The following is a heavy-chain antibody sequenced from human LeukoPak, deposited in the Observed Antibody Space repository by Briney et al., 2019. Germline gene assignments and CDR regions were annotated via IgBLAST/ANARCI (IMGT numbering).Heavy chain of an antibody. Sequence: GGYLRLSCAASGFTFSNYAMNWVRQAPGKGLEWVSAISGSSGRTYYADSVKGRFTISRDNSKNTLYLQMNSLRAGDTAVYYYAKRDYWGQGTLVTVSS. J-gene: IGHJ4*02. CDR3: AKRDY. CDR2: ISGSSGRT. V-gene: IGHV3-23*01. CDR1: GFTFSNYA.